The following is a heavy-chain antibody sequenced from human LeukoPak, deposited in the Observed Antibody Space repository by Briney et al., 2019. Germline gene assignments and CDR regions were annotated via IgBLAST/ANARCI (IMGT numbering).Heavy chain of an antibody. CDR2: ISSSSSYI. J-gene: IGHJ4*02. CDR3: ARAGIDEYYFDY. CDR1: GFTFSSYS. D-gene: IGHD6-13*01. Sequence: GGSLRLSCAASGFTFSSYSTNWVRQAPGKGLEWVSSISSSSSYIYYADSVKGRFTISRDNAKNSLYLQMNSLRAEDTAVYYCARAGIDEYYFDYWGQGTLVTVSS. V-gene: IGHV3-21*01.